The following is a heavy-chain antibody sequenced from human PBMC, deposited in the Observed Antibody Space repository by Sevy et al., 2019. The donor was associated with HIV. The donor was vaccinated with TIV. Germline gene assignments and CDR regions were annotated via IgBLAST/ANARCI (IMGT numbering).Heavy chain of an antibody. CDR2: ISSNSAYI. D-gene: IGHD3-3*01. CDR3: ALSLGFLDAY. V-gene: IGHV3-21*01. CDR1: GFTFSSYS. J-gene: IGHJ4*02. Sequence: GGSLRLSCAASGFTFSSYSINWVRRAPGKGLEWVSSISSNSAYIHYADSVKGRFIISRDNAKNSLYLQMNSLRAEDMAVYYCALSLGFLDAYWGQGTLVTVSS.